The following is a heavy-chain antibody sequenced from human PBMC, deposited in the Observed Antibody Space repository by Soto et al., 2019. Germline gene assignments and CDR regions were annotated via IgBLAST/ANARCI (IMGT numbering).Heavy chain of an antibody. CDR1: GFTFSSYS. Sequence: QVHLMESGGGVVQPGGSLRLSSATSGFTFSSYSMHWFRQAPGKGLEWVAVTSSDGGTKFYADSVKGRFTVSRDNSKNTLDLQMNSLRPEDTAVYYCAREVVLTEWYFDNWGQGILVTVSS. D-gene: IGHD2-21*01. J-gene: IGHJ4*02. CDR3: AREVVLTEWYFDN. V-gene: IGHV3-30-3*01. CDR2: TSSDGGTK.